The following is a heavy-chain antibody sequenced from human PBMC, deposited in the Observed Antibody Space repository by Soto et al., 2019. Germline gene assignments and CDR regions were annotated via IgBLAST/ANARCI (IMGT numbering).Heavy chain of an antibody. Sequence: SETLSLTCAVYGGSFSGYYWSWIRQPPGKGLEWIGEINHSGSTNYNPSLKSRVTISVDTSKNQFSLKLSSVTAADTAVYYCARTRALLRYFDSPFCGQGTLVTVSS. D-gene: IGHD3-9*01. CDR2: INHSGST. J-gene: IGHJ4*02. CDR1: GGSFSGYY. CDR3: ARTRALLRYFDSPF. V-gene: IGHV4-34*01.